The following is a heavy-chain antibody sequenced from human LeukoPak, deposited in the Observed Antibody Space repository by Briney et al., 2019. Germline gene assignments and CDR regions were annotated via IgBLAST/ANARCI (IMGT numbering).Heavy chain of an antibody. CDR3: AKVLGSSSWFHAYNRFDP. CDR1: GFTFSSYA. J-gene: IGHJ5*02. Sequence: PGGSLRLSCAASGFTFSSYAMSWVRQAPGKGLEWVSAISGSGGSTYYADSVKGRFTISRDNSKNTLYLQMNSLRAEDTAVYYCAKVLGSSSWFHAYNRFDPWGQGILVTVSS. V-gene: IGHV3-23*01. CDR2: ISGSGGST. D-gene: IGHD6-13*01.